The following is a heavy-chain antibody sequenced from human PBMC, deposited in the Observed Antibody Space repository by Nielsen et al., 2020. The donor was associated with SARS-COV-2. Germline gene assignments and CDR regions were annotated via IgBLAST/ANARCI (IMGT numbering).Heavy chain of an antibody. CDR3: ARDGSGWYIGY. Sequence: GGSLRLSCAASGFTFSSYPVHWVRQAPGKGLEWVAFISYDGSNKYYADSVKGRFTISRDNSKNTLYLQMNSLRAEDTAVYYCARDGSGWYIGYWGQGTLVTVSS. V-gene: IGHV3-30-3*01. CDR2: ISYDGSNK. CDR1: GFTFSSYP. D-gene: IGHD6-19*01. J-gene: IGHJ4*02.